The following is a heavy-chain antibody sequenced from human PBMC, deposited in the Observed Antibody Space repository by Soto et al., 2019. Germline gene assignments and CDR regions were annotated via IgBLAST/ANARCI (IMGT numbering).Heavy chain of an antibody. Sequence: QVQLVQSGAEVKKPGSSVKVSCKASGGTFSSYTISWVRQAPGQGLEWMGRIIPILGIANYAQKFQGRVTITADKSTSTAYMELSSLRSEGTAVYYCARVTTVTRGYFDYWGQGTLVTVSS. D-gene: IGHD4-17*01. V-gene: IGHV1-69*02. CDR2: IIPILGIA. CDR3: ARVTTVTRGYFDY. CDR1: GGTFSSYT. J-gene: IGHJ4*02.